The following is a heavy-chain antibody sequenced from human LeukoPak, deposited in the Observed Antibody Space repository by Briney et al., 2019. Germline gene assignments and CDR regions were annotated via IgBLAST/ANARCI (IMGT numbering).Heavy chain of an antibody. Sequence: SETLSLTCTVSGGSISSYYWGWIRQPPGKGLEWIGSIYYSGSAYYNPSLKSRVTISVDTSKNQFSLKLSSVTAADTAVYYCARGADYVWGSYRYSLDYWGQGTLVTVSS. CDR3: ARGADYVWGSYRYSLDY. CDR1: GGSISSYY. V-gene: IGHV4-39*01. D-gene: IGHD3-16*02. J-gene: IGHJ4*02. CDR2: IYYSGSA.